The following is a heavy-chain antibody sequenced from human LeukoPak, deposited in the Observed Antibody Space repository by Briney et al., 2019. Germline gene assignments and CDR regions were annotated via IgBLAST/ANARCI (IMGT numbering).Heavy chain of an antibody. D-gene: IGHD1-26*01. Sequence: ASVKVSCKASGYTFTSYAMNWVRQAPGQGLEWMGWINTNTGNPTYAQGFTGRFVFSLDTSVSTAYLQISSLKAEDTAVYYCARPGSYSNYYYYYGMEVWGQGTTVTVSS. CDR2: INTNTGNP. V-gene: IGHV7-4-1*02. CDR1: GYTFTSYA. CDR3: ARPGSYSNYYYYYGMEV. J-gene: IGHJ6*02.